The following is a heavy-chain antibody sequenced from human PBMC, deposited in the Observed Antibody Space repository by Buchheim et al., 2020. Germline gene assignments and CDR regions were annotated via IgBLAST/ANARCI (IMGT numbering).Heavy chain of an antibody. CDR3: ARAVPAAGHWSFWFDP. V-gene: IGHV1-69*02. D-gene: IGHD2-2*01. CDR1: GGTFSSYT. Sequence: QVQLVQSGAEVKKPGSSVKVSCKASGGTFSSYTISWVRQAPGQGLEWMGRIIPILGIANYAQKFQGSVTITADKSTSTAYMELSSLRSEDTAVYYCARAVPAAGHWSFWFDPWGQGTL. CDR2: IIPILGIA. J-gene: IGHJ5*02.